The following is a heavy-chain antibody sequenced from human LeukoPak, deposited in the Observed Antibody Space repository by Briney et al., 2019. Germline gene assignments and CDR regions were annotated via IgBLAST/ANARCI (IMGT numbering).Heavy chain of an antibody. Sequence: GASVKVSCRASGYTFTSYGISWVRQAPGQGLEWMGWISTYNGNTNYAQMLQGRITMTTDTSTSTAYMELRSLRSDDTAVYYCAREKPVYFYVPGSYLASPFASWGQGTLVTVSS. J-gene: IGHJ4*02. V-gene: IGHV1-18*01. D-gene: IGHD3-10*01. CDR3: AREKPVYFYVPGSYLASPFAS. CDR1: GYTFTSYG. CDR2: ISTYNGNT.